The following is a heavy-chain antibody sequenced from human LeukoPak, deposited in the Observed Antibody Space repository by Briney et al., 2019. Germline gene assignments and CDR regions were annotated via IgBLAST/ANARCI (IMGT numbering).Heavy chain of an antibody. J-gene: IGHJ5*02. CDR3: AKNLYGSGWYES. V-gene: IGHV4-59*08. CDR2: IYYSGST. D-gene: IGHD6-19*01. CDR1: GGSISSYY. Sequence: PSETLSLTCTVSGGSISSYYWTWIRQPPGKGLEWIGYIYYSGSTNYNPSLKSRVTISVDMSKNQFSLKLSSVTAADTAVYYCAKNLYGSGWYESWGQGTLVTVSS.